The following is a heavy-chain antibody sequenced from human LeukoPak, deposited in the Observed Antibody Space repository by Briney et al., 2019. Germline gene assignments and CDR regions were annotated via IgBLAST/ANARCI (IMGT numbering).Heavy chain of an antibody. CDR3: ARDRIAAAGIYYYYYYGMDV. Sequence: QPGGSLRLSCAASGFTFSSYGMHWVRQAPGKGLEWVAVIWYDGSNKYYADSVKGRFTISRDNSRNTLYLQMNSLRAEDTAVYYCARDRIAAAGIYYYYYYGMDVWGQGTTVTVSS. D-gene: IGHD6-13*01. J-gene: IGHJ6*02. CDR2: IWYDGSNK. V-gene: IGHV3-33*01. CDR1: GFTFSSYG.